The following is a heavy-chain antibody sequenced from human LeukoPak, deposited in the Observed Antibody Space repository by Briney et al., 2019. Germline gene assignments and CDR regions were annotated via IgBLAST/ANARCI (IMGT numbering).Heavy chain of an antibody. V-gene: IGHV1-18*01. J-gene: IGHJ5*02. CDR3: ARSPLSYYYDSSGFSP. Sequence: ASVKVSCKASGYTFTNYGISWVRQAPGQGLEWMGWISAYNDNTNYAQKFQGRVTMTTDTSTSTAYMELRSLRSDDTAMYYCARSPLSYYYDSSGFSPWGQGTLVTVSS. CDR2: ISAYNDNT. D-gene: IGHD3-22*01. CDR1: GYTFTNYG.